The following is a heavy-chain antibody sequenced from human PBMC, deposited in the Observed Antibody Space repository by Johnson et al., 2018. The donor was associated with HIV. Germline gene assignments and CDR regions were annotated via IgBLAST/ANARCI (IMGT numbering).Heavy chain of an antibody. CDR2: IKPDGSEN. Sequence: SGGGLVQPGGSLRLSCAASGFTFSSYWMSWARQAPGKGLEWVANIKPDGSENYHVDSVKGRFTNARDNAKNSLYLQMNSLRADDTAVYYCARVLRGYDAFDIWGQGTRVTVSS. J-gene: IGHJ3*02. CDR1: GFTFSSYW. CDR3: ARVLRGYDAFDI. D-gene: IGHD6-25*01. V-gene: IGHV3-7*02.